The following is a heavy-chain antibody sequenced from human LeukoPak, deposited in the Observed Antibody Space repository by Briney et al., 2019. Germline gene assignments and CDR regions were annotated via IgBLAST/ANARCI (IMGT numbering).Heavy chain of an antibody. CDR2: ISAYNGNT. V-gene: IGHV1-18*01. J-gene: IGHJ3*02. CDR3: ARVPSQQLAPSAFDI. Sequence: ASVKVSCKASGYTFTSYGISWVRQAPGQGLEWMGWISAYNGNTNYAQKLQGRVTMTTDTSTSTAYMELRSLRSDDTAVYYCARVPSQQLAPSAFDIWGQGTMATVSS. D-gene: IGHD6-13*01. CDR1: GYTFTSYG.